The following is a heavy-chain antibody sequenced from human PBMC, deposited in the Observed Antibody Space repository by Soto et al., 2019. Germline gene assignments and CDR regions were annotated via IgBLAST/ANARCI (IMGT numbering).Heavy chain of an antibody. CDR2: MNSDGSST. CDR3: VRVVSHCSGGSCLSTDYYYYYMDV. CDR1: GFTFSSYW. J-gene: IGHJ6*03. Sequence: SGGSLRLSCAASGFTFSSYWMHWVRQAPGKGLVWVSRMNSDGSSTSYADSVKGRFTISRDNAKNTLYLQMNSLRAEDTAVYYCVRVVSHCSGGSCLSTDYYYYYMDVWAKGTTVTVSS. V-gene: IGHV3-74*01. D-gene: IGHD2-15*01.